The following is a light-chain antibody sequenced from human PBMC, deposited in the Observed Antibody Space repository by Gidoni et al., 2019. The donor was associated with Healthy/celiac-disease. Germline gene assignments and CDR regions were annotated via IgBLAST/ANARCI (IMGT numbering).Light chain of an antibody. V-gene: IGLV2-14*01. J-gene: IGLJ1*01. Sequence: QSALTQPASVSGSPGQSITISCTGTSSDVGGYNYVSWYQQHPGKAPKLMIYEVSNRPSGVSNRFSGSKSGNLGSLTISGLQAEDEADYYCSSYTSSSTYVFGTGTKVTVL. CDR1: SSDVGGYNY. CDR3: SSYTSSSTYV. CDR2: EVS.